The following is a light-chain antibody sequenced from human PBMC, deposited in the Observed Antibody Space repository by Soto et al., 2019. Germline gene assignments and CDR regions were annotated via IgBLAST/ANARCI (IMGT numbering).Light chain of an antibody. V-gene: IGLV2-14*01. CDR1: SSDVGGYNY. J-gene: IGLJ1*01. CDR2: EVT. Sequence: QSALTQPASVSGSPGQSITISCTGTSSDVGGYNYVSWYQQHPGKAPKLMIFEVTNRPSGVSFRFSGSKSGNTASLTISGRQAEDEADYYCSSYTSSSPLILFGTGTKVTVL. CDR3: SSYTSSSPLIL.